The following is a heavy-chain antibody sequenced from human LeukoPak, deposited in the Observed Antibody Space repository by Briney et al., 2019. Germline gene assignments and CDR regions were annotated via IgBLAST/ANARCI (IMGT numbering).Heavy chain of an antibody. CDR2: ISGRGDNT. CDR3: ARHYFDSSGYLAGY. CDR1: GFTFIKYG. D-gene: IGHD3-22*01. J-gene: IGHJ4*02. V-gene: IGHV3-21*01. Sequence: PGGSLRLSCAASGFTFIKYGMSWVRQAPGKGLGWVSTISGRGDNTYYAESVKGRFTISRDNAKNSLYLQMNSLRAEDTAVYYCARHYFDSSGYLAGYWGQGTLVTVSS.